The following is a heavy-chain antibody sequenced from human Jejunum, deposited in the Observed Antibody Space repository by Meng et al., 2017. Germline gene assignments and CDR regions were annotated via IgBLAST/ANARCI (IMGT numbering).Heavy chain of an antibody. D-gene: IGHD1-26*01. Sequence: QVQLPGSGPGPGGPSGTLARPCTVAGDPVSGDTYYWSWIRQPPGKGLEWIGYIYYSGSTDHNPSLKSRVTMSVDTSRNQFSLNLSSVTAADTAVYYCARVILYSGSYYFDSWGQGTLVTVSS. CDR3: ARVILYSGSYYFDS. CDR1: GDPVSGDTYY. CDR2: IYYSGST. V-gene: IGHV4-61*01. J-gene: IGHJ4*02.